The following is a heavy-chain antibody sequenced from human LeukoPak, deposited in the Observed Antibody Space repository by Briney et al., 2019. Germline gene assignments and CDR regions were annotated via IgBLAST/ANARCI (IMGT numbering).Heavy chain of an antibody. V-gene: IGHV1-3*01. Sequence: ASVKVSCKASGYTFSSYAMHWVRQAPGQRLEWMGWINVGNGNTKYSQKFQGRVTITADESTSTAYMELSSLRSEDTAVYYCARSLWFGELFPQDYWGQGTLVTVSS. J-gene: IGHJ4*02. D-gene: IGHD3-10*01. CDR2: INVGNGNT. CDR3: ARSLWFGELFPQDY. CDR1: GYTFSSYA.